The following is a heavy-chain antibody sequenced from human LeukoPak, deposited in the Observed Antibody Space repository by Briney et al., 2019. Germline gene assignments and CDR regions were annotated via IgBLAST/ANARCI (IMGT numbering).Heavy chain of an antibody. V-gene: IGHV3-30*18. CDR2: IAHDGSIA. J-gene: IGHJ5*02. CDR1: GFSFSNYG. D-gene: IGHD6-19*01. Sequence: PGGSLRLSCAASGFSFSNYGMHWVPQDPGKGLEWVAVIAHDGSIAYYADWVKGRFTISRDNSKNTLFLQMNSLRAEDTAVYYCAKEPAPYSSGWYFPDDHWGQGALVTVSS. CDR3: AKEPAPYSSGWYFPDDH.